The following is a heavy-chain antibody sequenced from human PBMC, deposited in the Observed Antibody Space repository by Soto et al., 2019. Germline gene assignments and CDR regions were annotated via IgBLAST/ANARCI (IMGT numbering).Heavy chain of an antibody. D-gene: IGHD6-6*01. V-gene: IGHV4-39*02. CDR3: GREEGAHVVPFRNYDL. CDR1: ARSISVANVF. J-gene: IGHJ2*01. Sequence: YETRSLTCTVSARSISVANVFWGWVREPAGRWREWIGNIDYSGTDYLSPSLATRVTFHVGAWENQFALTLYSVTAADTAVYYCGREEGAHVVPFRNYDLWGRGTLVNVST. CDR2: IDYSGTD.